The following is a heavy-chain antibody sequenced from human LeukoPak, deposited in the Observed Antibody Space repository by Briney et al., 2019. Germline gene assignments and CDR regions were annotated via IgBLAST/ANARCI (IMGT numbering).Heavy chain of an antibody. J-gene: IGHJ3*02. CDR3: AGSSAFEAFDI. V-gene: IGHV4-59*08. CDR1: GGSISSYS. CDR2: IYYSGST. Sequence: PSETLSLTCTVSGGSISSYSWNWIRQPPGKGLEWIGYIYYSGSTNNNPSLKSRVTISVDTSKNQFSLKLSSVTAADTAVYYCAGSSAFEAFDIWGQGTMVTVSS. D-gene: IGHD3-22*01.